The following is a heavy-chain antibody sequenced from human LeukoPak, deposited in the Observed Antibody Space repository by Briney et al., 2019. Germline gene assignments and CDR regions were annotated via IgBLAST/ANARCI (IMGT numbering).Heavy chain of an antibody. Sequence: PGGSLRLSCAASGFTVSSNYMSWVRQAPGKGLEWVSVIYSGGSTYYADSVKGRFTISRDNSKNTLYLQMNSLRAEDTAVYYCARDGIQLERRPPQLGNGMDVWGQGTTVTVSS. J-gene: IGHJ6*02. V-gene: IGHV3-66*01. CDR3: ARDGIQLERRPPQLGNGMDV. CDR2: IYSGGST. D-gene: IGHD1-1*01. CDR1: GFTVSSNY.